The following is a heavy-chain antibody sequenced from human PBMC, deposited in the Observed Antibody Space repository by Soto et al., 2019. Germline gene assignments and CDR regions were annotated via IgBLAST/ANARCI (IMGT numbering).Heavy chain of an antibody. D-gene: IGHD2-2*01. CDR3: ALEGYDCSSTSCAYYYYYGRDV. CDR1: GFTFDDYA. J-gene: IGHJ6*02. Sequence: EVQLVASGGGLVQHGRSLRLSCAASGFTFDDYAMHWVRQAPGKGLEWVSGISWNSGGIGYADSVKGRFTISRDNAKNSLYLQMKSPRAEDTALYDCALEGYDCSSTSCAYYYYYGRDVWGQGTTVTVS. CDR2: ISWNSGGI. V-gene: IGHV3-9*01.